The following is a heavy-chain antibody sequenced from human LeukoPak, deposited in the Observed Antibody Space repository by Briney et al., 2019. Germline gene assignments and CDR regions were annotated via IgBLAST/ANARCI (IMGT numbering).Heavy chain of an antibody. CDR2: IYYSGST. J-gene: IGHJ5*02. Sequence: SETLSLTCSVSGGSISSHYWSWIRQPPGKGLEYIGYIYYSGSTNYNPSLKSRVTISVDTSKNQFSLKLSSVTAADTAVYYCARSTYEYNWFDPWGQGTLVTVSS. D-gene: IGHD3-3*01. CDR1: GGSISSHY. V-gene: IGHV4-59*08. CDR3: ARSTYEYNWFDP.